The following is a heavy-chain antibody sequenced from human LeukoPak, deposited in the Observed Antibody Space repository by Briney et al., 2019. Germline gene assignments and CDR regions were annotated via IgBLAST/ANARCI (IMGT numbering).Heavy chain of an antibody. V-gene: IGHV4-59*08. J-gene: IGHJ5*02. D-gene: IGHD2-2*01. CDR1: GGSIRSYY. Sequence: SETLSLTCTVSGGSIRSYYWSWIRQPPGKGLEWIGYIYYSGSTNYNPSLKSRATISVDTSKKQFSLKLSSVTAADTAVYYCARLRGPVTIDPWGQGTLVTVSS. CDR3: ARLRGPVTIDP. CDR2: IYYSGST.